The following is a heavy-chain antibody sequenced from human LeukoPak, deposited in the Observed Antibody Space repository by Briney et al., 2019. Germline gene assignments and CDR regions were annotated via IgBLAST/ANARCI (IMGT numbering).Heavy chain of an antibody. CDR3: ARLEVLTVTTNYFDY. Sequence: PSETLSLTCTVSGGSISSYYRSWIRQPPGKGLEWIGYIYYSGSTNYNPSLKSRVTISIDTSKNQFSLKLSSVTAADTAVYYCARLEVLTVTTNYFDYWGQGTLVTVSS. V-gene: IGHV4-59*08. CDR2: IYYSGST. CDR1: GGSISSYY. D-gene: IGHD4-17*01. J-gene: IGHJ4*02.